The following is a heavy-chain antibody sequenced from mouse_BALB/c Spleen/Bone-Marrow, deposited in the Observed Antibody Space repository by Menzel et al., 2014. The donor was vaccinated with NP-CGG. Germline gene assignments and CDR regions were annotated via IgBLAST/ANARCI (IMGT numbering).Heavy chain of an antibody. CDR1: GYTFTSYW. V-gene: IGHV1S81*02. CDR3: TSPQLLRDS. CDR2: INPSNGRT. D-gene: IGHD2-12*01. Sequence: QVQLQQSGAALVKPGASVKLSCKASGYTFTSYWMYWVKQRPGQGLERIGEINPSNGRTDYNEKFKTKATLTVDSSSSTAYMQLSSLTSEASAVYYCTSPQLLRDSWGQGTTLTVSS. J-gene: IGHJ2*01.